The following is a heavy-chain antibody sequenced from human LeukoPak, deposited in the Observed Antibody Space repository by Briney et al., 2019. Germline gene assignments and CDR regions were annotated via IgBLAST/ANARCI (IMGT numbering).Heavy chain of an antibody. CDR3: AKQGFGR. CDR2: ISGSADNT. Sequence: GGSLRLSCTASGFTLSSYAMSWVRQAPGEGLEWVSTISGSADNTNYAEAVKGRFTISRDNSKNTMYLQMNSLRAEDTAVYYCAKQGFGRWGQGTLVIVSS. CDR1: GFTLSSYA. J-gene: IGHJ4*02. D-gene: IGHD3-3*01. V-gene: IGHV3-23*01.